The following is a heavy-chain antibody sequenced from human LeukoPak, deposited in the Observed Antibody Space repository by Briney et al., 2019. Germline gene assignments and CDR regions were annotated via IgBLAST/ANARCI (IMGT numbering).Heavy chain of an antibody. Sequence: GGSLRLSCAASGFTFSSYAMHWVRQAPGKGLEWVVVISYDGSNKYYADSVKGRFTISRDNSKNTLYLQMNSLRAEDTAVYYCARAGQAGDSSGYYLDYWGQGTTVTVSS. CDR2: ISYDGSNK. CDR1: GFTFSSYA. CDR3: ARAGQAGDSSGYYLDY. J-gene: IGHJ4*03. V-gene: IGHV3-30*04. D-gene: IGHD3-22*01.